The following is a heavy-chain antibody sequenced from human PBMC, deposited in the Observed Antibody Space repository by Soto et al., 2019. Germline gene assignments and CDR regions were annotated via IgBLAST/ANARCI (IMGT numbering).Heavy chain of an antibody. V-gene: IGHV4-38-2*01. J-gene: IGHJ6*02. D-gene: IGHD3-22*01. CDR2: IYNTVIT. Sequence: PSETLSLTVAVSVFSMTSDAYWGCVRQPARRGPGWIAIIYNTVITYYDPSLKSRFTISVDTSKNTLSLKLSSVTAADTAIYYFARAESSCYNYRAKVRMDVGGQGTTAPFPS. CDR1: VFSMTSDAY. CDR3: ARAESSCYNYRAKVRMDV.